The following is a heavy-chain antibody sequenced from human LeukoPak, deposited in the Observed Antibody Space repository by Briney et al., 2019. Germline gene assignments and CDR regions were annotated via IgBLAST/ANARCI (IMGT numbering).Heavy chain of an antibody. CDR2: IYYSGST. V-gene: IGHV4-61*01. J-gene: IGHJ6*02. D-gene: IGHD6-6*01. CDR1: GGSVSSGSYF. CDR3: AREQLVGGSYYYYYGMDV. Sequence: SETLSLTCTVSGGSVSSGSYFWSWIRQPPGKGLEWIGYIYYSGSTNYNPSLKSRVTISVDTSKNQLSLKLSSVTAADTAVYYCAREQLVGGSYYYYYGMDVWGQGTTVSVSS.